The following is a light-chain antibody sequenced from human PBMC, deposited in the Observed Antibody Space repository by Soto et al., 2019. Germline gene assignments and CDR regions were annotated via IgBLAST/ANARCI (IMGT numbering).Light chain of an antibody. J-gene: IGLJ3*02. Sequence: QSVLTQPPSTSGTPGQRVTISCSGSSSNIGSNTVNWYQQVPGTAPKLLIYNNNQRPSGVPDRFSGSKSGTSASLALSGLQSEDEAEYWCAAWDDSLNCWLFGGGTTLTVL. CDR3: AAWDDSLNCWL. V-gene: IGLV1-44*01. CDR1: SSNIGSNT. CDR2: NNN.